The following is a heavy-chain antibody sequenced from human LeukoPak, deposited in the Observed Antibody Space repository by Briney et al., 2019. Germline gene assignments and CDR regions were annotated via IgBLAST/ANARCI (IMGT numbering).Heavy chain of an antibody. Sequence: SETLSLTCTVSGGSISSGDYYWSWIRQPPGKGLEWIVYIYYSGSTYYNPSLKSRVTISVDTSKNQFSLKLSSVTAADTAVYYCAREPYDSSGYYYPYFDCWGQGTLVTVSS. V-gene: IGHV4-30-4*01. CDR1: GGSISSGDYY. D-gene: IGHD3-22*01. CDR2: IYYSGST. J-gene: IGHJ4*02. CDR3: AREPYDSSGYYYPYFDC.